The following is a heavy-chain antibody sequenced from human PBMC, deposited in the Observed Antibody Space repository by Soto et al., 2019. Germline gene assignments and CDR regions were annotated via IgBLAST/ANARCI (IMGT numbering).Heavy chain of an antibody. V-gene: IGHV4-30-2*01. CDR1: GGSISSGGYS. D-gene: IGHD2-21*02. J-gene: IGHJ1*01. CDR2: IYHSGST. CDR3: ARANDCGGDCYLH. Sequence: QLQLQESGSGLVKPSQTLSLTCAVSGGSISSGGYSWSWIRQPPGKGLEWIGYIYHSGSTYYNPSLKSRVTISVDRSKNQFSLKLSSVTAADTAVYYGARANDCGGDCYLHWGQGTLVTVSS.